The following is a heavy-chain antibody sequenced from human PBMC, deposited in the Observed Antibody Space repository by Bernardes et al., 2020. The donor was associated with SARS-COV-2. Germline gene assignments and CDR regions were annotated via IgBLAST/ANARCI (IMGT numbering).Heavy chain of an antibody. D-gene: IGHD1-26*01. Sequence: VGSLRLSCAASGFSFSNYEMNWVRQAPGKGLEWVSYITSGGGTKYYADSVKGRMTISRDNAKNSLYLQMNSLRADDTGVYYCARDVVGRNGGGIDFWGQGTLVTISS. CDR1: GFSFSNYE. CDR2: ITSGGGTK. V-gene: IGHV3-48*03. CDR3: ARDVVGRNGGGIDF. J-gene: IGHJ4*02.